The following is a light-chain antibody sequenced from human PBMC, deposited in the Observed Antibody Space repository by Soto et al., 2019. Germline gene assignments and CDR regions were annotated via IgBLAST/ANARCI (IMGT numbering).Light chain of an antibody. CDR2: ATS. J-gene: IGKJ3*01. Sequence: VLMQSPGTLSLSPGERATLSCRTSQRIKSTYVAWYQQKPGQAPRLLMSATSRRATGIPDRFSGSGSGTDFTLSISRLEPEDFAVYYCQHYGDSAPFTFGPGTKVDIK. V-gene: IGKV3-20*01. CDR3: QHYGDSAPFT. CDR1: QRIKSTY.